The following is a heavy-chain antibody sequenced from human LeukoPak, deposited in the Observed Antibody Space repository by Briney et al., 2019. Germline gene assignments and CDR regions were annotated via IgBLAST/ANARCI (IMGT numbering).Heavy chain of an antibody. CDR2: MFCGGNT. D-gene: IGHD6-13*01. V-gene: IGHV4-4*07. CDR1: GGSITSYH. J-gene: IGHJ6*02. Sequence: SETLSLTCTVSGGSITSYHWSWIRQPAGKGLEWIGRMFCGGNTDYNPSLKSRLTMSIDTSKNQFSLKLSSVTAADTAVYYCAIDFRGIAAAGSRYYYYGMDVWGQGTTVTVSS. CDR3: AIDFRGIAAAGSRYYYYGMDV.